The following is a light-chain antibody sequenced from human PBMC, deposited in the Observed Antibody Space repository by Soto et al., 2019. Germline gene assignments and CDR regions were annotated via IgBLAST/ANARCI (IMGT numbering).Light chain of an antibody. V-gene: IGKV3-11*01. CDR1: QSVSSY. Sequence: EIVLTQSPATLSLSPGERATLSSRASQSVSSYLAWYQQKPGQAPRLLIYDASSRATGIPARFSGSGSGTDFTLTISSLEPADFAVYYCQQRSNWPVTFGQGTKVEIK. CDR3: QQRSNWPVT. J-gene: IGKJ1*01. CDR2: DAS.